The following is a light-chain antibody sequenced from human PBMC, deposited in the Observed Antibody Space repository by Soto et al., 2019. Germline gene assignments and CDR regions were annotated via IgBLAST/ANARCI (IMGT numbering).Light chain of an antibody. CDR1: QGISSY. CDR3: QQYYSYPQT. CDR2: AAS. V-gene: IGKV1-8*01. Sequence: AIRMTQSPSSLSASTGDRVTITCRASQGISSYLAWYQQKPGKAPKLLIYAASTLQSGVPSRFSGSGSGTDFNLTISCLQSEDFATYYCQQYYSYPQTFGQGTKLEIK. J-gene: IGKJ2*01.